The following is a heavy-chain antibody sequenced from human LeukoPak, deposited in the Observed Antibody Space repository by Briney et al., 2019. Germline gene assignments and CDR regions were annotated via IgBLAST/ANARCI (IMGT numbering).Heavy chain of an antibody. V-gene: IGHV3-23*01. D-gene: IGHD1-1*01. CDR3: VQETGHNWGYLDY. CDR2: VTNSGGST. Sequence: GGSLRLSCAASGFIFSIYAMSWVRQAPGKGLEWVSGVTNSGGSTYYADSVKGRFAISRDNSKNTLYLQMNTLRADDTAVYYCVQETGHNWGYLDYWGQGTLVTVSS. J-gene: IGHJ4*02. CDR1: GFIFSIYA.